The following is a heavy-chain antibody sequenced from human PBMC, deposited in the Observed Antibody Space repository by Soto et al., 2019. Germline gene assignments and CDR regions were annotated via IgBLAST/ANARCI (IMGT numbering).Heavy chain of an antibody. CDR3: ARDGGPAMVLDP. J-gene: IGHJ5*02. Sequence: QVQLQESGPGLVKPSQTLSLTCTVSGASISSNGYYWNWIRQHPGTGLEWIGYIYHSGSTYYNPSLKSRVTISLDMSKNRFSLNLSSVTAADTAIYDCARDGGPAMVLDPWGQGTLVTVSS. V-gene: IGHV4-31*03. D-gene: IGHD2-2*01. CDR1: GASISSNGYY. CDR2: IYHSGST.